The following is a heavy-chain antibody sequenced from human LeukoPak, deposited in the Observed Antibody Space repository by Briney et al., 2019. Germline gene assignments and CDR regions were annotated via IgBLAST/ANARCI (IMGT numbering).Heavy chain of an antibody. D-gene: IGHD5-12*01. CDR3: ARAGGNSGYNSQFNWFDT. V-gene: IGHV3-7*03. Sequence: GGSLRLSCEASGFTLSNYWMYWVRQAPGKGLEWVANIQQGGGEKHYVDSVKGRFTISRDNAKNSLYLQMNSLRAEDTAVYYCARAGGNSGYNSQFNWFDTWGQGTLVTVSS. CDR2: IQQGGGEK. J-gene: IGHJ5*02. CDR1: GFTLSNYW.